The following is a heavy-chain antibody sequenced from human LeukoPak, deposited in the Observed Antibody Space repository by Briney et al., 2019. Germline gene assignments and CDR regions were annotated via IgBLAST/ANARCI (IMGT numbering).Heavy chain of an antibody. D-gene: IGHD3-3*01. J-gene: IGHJ3*01. CDR3: VKDNFCPECAFDL. CDR1: GFAFGGYA. CDR2: ISGDSSYT. V-gene: IGHV3-43*02. Sequence: GGSLRLSCAASGFAFGGYAMHWVRQAPGKGLEWVCLISGDSSYTHYADSVRGRFTISRDNCKNSLYLEMKSLRTEDTAFYYCVKDNFCPECAFDLWGQGTLVTVSS.